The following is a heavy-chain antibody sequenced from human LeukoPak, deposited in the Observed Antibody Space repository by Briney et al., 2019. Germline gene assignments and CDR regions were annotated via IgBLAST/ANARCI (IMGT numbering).Heavy chain of an antibody. CDR3: ARGGYGGNSLDY. Sequence: GGSLRLSCAASGFIFSSFWMTWVRQAPGKGLEWLAYIKQDENEFSYGASVKGRFTISRDNVNNLLFLTMTRLRGEDTAVYYCARGGYGGNSLDYWGQGALITVSS. CDR1: GFIFSSFW. D-gene: IGHD4-23*01. CDR2: IKQDENEF. J-gene: IGHJ4*02. V-gene: IGHV3-7*01.